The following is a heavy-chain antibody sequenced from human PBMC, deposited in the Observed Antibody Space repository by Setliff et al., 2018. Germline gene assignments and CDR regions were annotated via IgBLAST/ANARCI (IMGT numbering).Heavy chain of an antibody. CDR1: GGTFSISS. J-gene: IGHJ6*02. CDR3: ARDRYTGYSSSNYYYYGMDV. D-gene: IGHD6-13*01. Sequence: SVKVSCKASGGTFSISSISWVRQAPGQGLEWMGNIIPIFGTANYPQNFQGRVTITADESTSTAYMELSSLRSEDTAVYYCARDRYTGYSSSNYYYYGMDVWGQGTTVTVSS. V-gene: IGHV1-69*13. CDR2: IIPIFGTA.